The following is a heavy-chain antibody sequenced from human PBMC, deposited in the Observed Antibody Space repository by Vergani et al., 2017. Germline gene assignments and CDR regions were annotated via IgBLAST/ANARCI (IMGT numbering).Heavy chain of an antibody. CDR2: IYHSGST. CDR1: GGSISSGGYS. J-gene: IGHJ3*02. CDR3: ARDSHSSDGEAFDI. V-gene: IGHV4-30-2*01. D-gene: IGHD6-25*01. Sequence: QLQLQESGSGLVKPSQTLSLTCAVSGGSISSGGYSWSWIRQPPGKGLEWIGYIYHSGSTNYNPSLKSRVTISVDTSKNQFSLKLSSVTAADTAVYYCARDSHSSDGEAFDIWGQGTMVTVSS.